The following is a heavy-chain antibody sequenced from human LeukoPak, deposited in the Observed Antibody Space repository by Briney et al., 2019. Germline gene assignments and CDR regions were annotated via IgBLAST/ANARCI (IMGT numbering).Heavy chain of an antibody. CDR1: GGTIGDYG. D-gene: IGHD3-3*02. CDR2: INWAGTNT. J-gene: IGHJ4*02. Sequence: PGGSLRLSCAASGGTIGDYGMSWVRQAPGKGLEWVSGINWAGTNTFYAESVEGRFTISRDTAENSLFLRMNSLRDDDTAFYYCVKDVISNWYSFDHWGQGTLVTVSS. V-gene: IGHV3-20*04. CDR3: VKDVISNWYSFDH.